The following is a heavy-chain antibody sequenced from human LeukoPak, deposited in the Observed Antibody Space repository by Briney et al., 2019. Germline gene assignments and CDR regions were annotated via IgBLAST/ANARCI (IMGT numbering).Heavy chain of an antibody. V-gene: IGHV4-34*01. CDR3: ARRLCGGDCYSTFSY. CDR2: INHSGST. CDR1: GGSFSGYY. J-gene: IGHJ4*02. D-gene: IGHD2-21*02. Sequence: PSETLSLTCAVYGGSFSGYYWSWIRQPPGKGLEWIGEINHSGSTNYNPSLKSRVTISVDTSKNQFSPKLSSVTAADTAVYYCARRLCGGDCYSTFSYWGQGTLVTVSS.